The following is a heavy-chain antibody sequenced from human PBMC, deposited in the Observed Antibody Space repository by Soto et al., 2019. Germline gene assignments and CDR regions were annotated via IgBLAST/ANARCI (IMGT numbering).Heavy chain of an antibody. CDR3: VREGRGSFDF. CDR1: GFIFTNYA. V-gene: IGHV3-23*01. J-gene: IGHJ3*01. CDR2: IGGRGNSA. Sequence: GGSLRLSCAASGFIFTNYAMNWVRQAPGKGLEWVSVIGGRGNSAYYADSVQGRFTISRDNSKNTLSLQMSSLTADDTAIYYCVREGRGSFDFWGRGTMVA. D-gene: IGHD5-12*01.